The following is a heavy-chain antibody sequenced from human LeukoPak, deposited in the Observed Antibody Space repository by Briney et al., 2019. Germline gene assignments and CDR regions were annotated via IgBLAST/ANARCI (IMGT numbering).Heavy chain of an antibody. CDR2: ISNSGTYI. CDR1: GFIFSDYN. CDR3: ARDLSATARAYYY. Sequence: GGSLRLSCAASGFIFSDYNMNWVRQAPGKGLEWVSFISNSGTYITYADSVKGRFTISRDNAKNSLYLQMNRLRAEDTGDYYWARDLSATARAYYYWGQGILVTVSS. D-gene: IGHD1-26*01. J-gene: IGHJ4*02. V-gene: IGHV3-21*01.